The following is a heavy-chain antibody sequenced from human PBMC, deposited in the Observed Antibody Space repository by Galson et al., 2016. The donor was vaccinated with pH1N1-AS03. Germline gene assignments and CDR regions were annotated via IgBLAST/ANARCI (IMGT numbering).Heavy chain of an antibody. D-gene: IGHD5-24*01. J-gene: IGHJ4*02. CDR3: AREDGSTVISKFDY. CDR1: GGSVSRSFYY. V-gene: IGHV4-61*02. Sequence: TLSLTCTVSGGSVSRSFYYWSWIRQPAGKGLEWIGRGYSSGHTNYNPSLKGRVTISVDTSKNQFSLRLSSVTAADTTFYYCAREDGSTVISKFDYWGQGTLVTVSS. CDR2: GYSSGHT.